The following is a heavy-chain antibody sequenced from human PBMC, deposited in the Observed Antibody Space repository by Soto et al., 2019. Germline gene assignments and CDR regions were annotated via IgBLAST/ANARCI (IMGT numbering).Heavy chain of an antibody. Sequence: QVQLVQSGAEVKKPGGSVKVSCKASGYTFTDYGISWVRQDPGQGLEWMGWRSTYNGNTIYAQKIQGRVTMTTDTSTSTAYGELRSLRSDDTAVYYCAREEGISDWHAFDYWGQGTLVTVSS. J-gene: IGHJ4*02. CDR3: AREEGISDWHAFDY. CDR2: RSTYNGNT. CDR1: GYTFTDYG. D-gene: IGHD6-19*01. V-gene: IGHV1-18*04.